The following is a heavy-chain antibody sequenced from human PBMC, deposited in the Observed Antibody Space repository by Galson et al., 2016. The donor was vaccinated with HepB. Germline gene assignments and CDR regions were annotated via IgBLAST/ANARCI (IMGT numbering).Heavy chain of an antibody. CDR2: ITSTGGSYI. CDR3: ARDGTSGYDFWSGYLHYYGMDV. Sequence: SLRLSCAASGFSFSTSGMSWVRQTPGRGLEWVSGITSTGGSYIYYADSVKGRFTTSRDDAKNSLDLQMSSLRVDDTAVYFCARDGTSGYDFWSGYLHYYGMDVWGQGTTVTVSS. V-gene: IGHV3-21*01. D-gene: IGHD3-3*01. J-gene: IGHJ6*02. CDR1: GFSFSTSG.